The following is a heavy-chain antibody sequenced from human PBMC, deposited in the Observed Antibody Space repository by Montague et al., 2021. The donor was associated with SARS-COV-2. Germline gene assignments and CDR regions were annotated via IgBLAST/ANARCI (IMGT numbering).Heavy chain of an antibody. V-gene: IGHV3-7*01. CDR2: IRQDGSDK. J-gene: IGHJ5*02. D-gene: IGHD4-17*01. CDR3: TRDRDYGDYLNWFNP. Sequence: SLRLSCAASGFTISSYWMSWVRQAPGKGLEWVANIRQDGSDKYYLDSLRGRFTIFRDNAKNSLYLQMNSLAAEDTGVYYCTRDRDYGDYLNWFNPWGQGTLVTVSS. CDR1: GFTISSYW.